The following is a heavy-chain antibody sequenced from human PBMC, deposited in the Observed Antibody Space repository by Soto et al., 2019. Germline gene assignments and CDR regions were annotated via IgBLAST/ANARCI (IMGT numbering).Heavy chain of an antibody. CDR3: ARSPAYGDYANLDT. D-gene: IGHD4-17*01. CDR1: GDSVSKYY. V-gene: IGHV4-4*07. CDR2: IHSTRSP. J-gene: IGHJ5*02. Sequence: SETLSLTCTVSGDSVSKYYWNWIRQPAGKGLEWIGRIHSTRSPNYNPSLKSRVTMSVDTSKNQFSLKLNLTSVTAADTAVNYCARSPAYGDYANLDTWGQGTLVTVSS.